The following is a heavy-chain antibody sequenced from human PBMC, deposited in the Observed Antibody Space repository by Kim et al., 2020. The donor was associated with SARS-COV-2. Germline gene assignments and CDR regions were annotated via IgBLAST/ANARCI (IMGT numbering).Heavy chain of an antibody. D-gene: IGHD1-26*01. CDR3: ARGGYRGRSYEEYFQD. J-gene: IGHJ1*01. Sequence: DSVKGPFTISRDNAETTLYLQMNSLGAEDTAVYYCARGGYRGRSYEEYFQDWGQGTLVTVSS. V-gene: IGHV3-30*01.